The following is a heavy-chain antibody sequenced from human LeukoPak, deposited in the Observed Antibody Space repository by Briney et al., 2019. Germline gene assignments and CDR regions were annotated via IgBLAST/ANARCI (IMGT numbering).Heavy chain of an antibody. Sequence: SETLSLTCTVSGGSISSGSYYWSWIRQPAGKGLEWIGRIYTSGSTNYNPSLKSRVTISVDTSRNQFSLKLSSVTAADTAVYYCARLILGYYYYYMDVWGKGTTVTVSS. D-gene: IGHD3/OR15-3a*01. CDR3: ARLILGYYYYYMDV. CDR2: IYTSGST. V-gene: IGHV4-61*02. CDR1: GGSISSGSYY. J-gene: IGHJ6*03.